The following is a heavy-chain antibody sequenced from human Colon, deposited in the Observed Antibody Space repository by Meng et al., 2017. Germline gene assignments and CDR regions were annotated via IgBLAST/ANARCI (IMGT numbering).Heavy chain of an antibody. V-gene: IGHV3-7*01. CDR3: ARTAGILDS. CDR2: INQDGSEK. J-gene: IGHJ5*01. Sequence: GESLKISCAASGFTFSDYWMSWVRQAPGKGLEWVANINQDGSEKYYVDSLKGRFLISRDNTKNSLYLEMSNLRTEDTAVYYCARTAGILDSWGQGTLVTVSS. D-gene: IGHD3-10*01. CDR1: GFTFSDYW.